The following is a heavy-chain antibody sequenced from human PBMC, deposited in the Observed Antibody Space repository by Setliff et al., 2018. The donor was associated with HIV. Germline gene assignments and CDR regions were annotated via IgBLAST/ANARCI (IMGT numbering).Heavy chain of an antibody. Sequence: PSETLSLTCSVSGVSINRTDHYWGWIRQSQGKRLEWIGSVSQSGSTYYNPSLKSRITISVDRSKNLLSLKLISVTAADQGVYYCARVPVAGADWFDPWGLGTLVTVSS. D-gene: IGHD2-21*01. CDR1: GVSINRTDHY. J-gene: IGHJ5*02. V-gene: IGHV4-39*01. CDR2: VSQSGST. CDR3: ARVPVAGADWFDP.